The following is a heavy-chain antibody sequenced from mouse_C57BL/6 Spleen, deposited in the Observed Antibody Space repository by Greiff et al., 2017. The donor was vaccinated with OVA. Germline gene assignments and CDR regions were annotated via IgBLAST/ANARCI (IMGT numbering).Heavy chain of an antibody. V-gene: IGHV1-80*01. CDR2: IYPGDGDT. Sequence: QVQLQQSGAELVKPGASVKISCKASGYAFSSYWMNWVKQRPGKGLEWIGQIYPGDGDTNYNGKFKGKATLTADKSSSTAYMQLSSLTSEDSAVYYCARKGYYCNPWYFDVWGTGTTVTVSS. D-gene: IGHD2-1*01. CDR3: ARKGYYCNPWYFDV. J-gene: IGHJ1*03. CDR1: GYAFSSYW.